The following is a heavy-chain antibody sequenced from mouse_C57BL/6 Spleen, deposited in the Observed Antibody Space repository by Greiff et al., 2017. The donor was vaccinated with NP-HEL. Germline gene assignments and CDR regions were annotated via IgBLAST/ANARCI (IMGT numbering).Heavy chain of an antibody. D-gene: IGHD2-2*01. CDR2: FYPGSGSI. J-gene: IGHJ2*01. CDR1: GYTFTEYT. CDR3: GGHEGYGYDLDY. Sequence: QVHVQQPGAELVKPGASVKLSCKASGYTFTEYTIHWVKQRSGQGLEWIGWFYPGSGSIKYNEKFKDKATLTADKSSSTVYMELSRLTSEDSAVYCCGGHEGYGYDLDYWGQGTTLTVSS. V-gene: IGHV1-62-2*01.